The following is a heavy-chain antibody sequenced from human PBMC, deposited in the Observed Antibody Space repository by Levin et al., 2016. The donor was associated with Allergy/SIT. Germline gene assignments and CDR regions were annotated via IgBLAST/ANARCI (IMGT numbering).Heavy chain of an antibody. V-gene: IGHV1-69*13. CDR3: ARTGKVVPARGT. J-gene: IGHJ4*02. CDR2: IIPIFGTA. CDR1: GGTFSSYA. D-gene: IGHD2-2*01. Sequence: SVKVSCKASGGTFSSYAISWVRQAPGQGLEWMGGIIPIFGTANYAQKFQGRVTITADESTSTAYMELSSLRSEDTAVYYCARTGKVVPARGTWGQGTLVTVSS.